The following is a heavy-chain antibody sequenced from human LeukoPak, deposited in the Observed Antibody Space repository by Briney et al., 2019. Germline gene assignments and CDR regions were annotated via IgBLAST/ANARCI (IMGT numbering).Heavy chain of an antibody. CDR2: IYHNGGT. CDR1: GGSIINYY. J-gene: IGHJ5*02. CDR3: AKVVSGWFDP. V-gene: IGHV4-59*01. Sequence: SETLSLTCTVSGGSIINYYWTWIRQPPGKGLEWIGSIYHNGGTNYNPSLESRVTMSVGTSKNQFFLKMTSVTAADTAVYYCAKVVSGWFDPWGQGTLVTVSS. D-gene: IGHD6-19*01.